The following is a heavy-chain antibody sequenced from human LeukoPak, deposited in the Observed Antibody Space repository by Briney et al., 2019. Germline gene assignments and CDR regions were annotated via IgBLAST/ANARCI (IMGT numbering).Heavy chain of an antibody. CDR2: IRYDGSNK. D-gene: IGHD2-2*02. J-gene: IGHJ6*03. CDR3: AKEGYYCSSTSCYTTLYYMDV. V-gene: IGHV3-30*02. Sequence: GGSLRLSCAASGFTFSSYGMHWVRQAPGKGLEWVAFIRYDGSNKFYADSVKGRFTISRDNSKNTLYLQMNSLRAEDTAVYCCAKEGYYCSSTSCYTTLYYMDVWGKGTTVTVSS. CDR1: GFTFSSYG.